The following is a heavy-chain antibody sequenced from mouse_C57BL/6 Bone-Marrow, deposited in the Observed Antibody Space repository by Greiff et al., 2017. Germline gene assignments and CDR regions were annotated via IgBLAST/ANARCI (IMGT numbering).Heavy chain of an antibody. CDR1: GYSITSGYY. Sequence: EVQLVESGPGLVKPSQSLSLTCSVTGYSITSGYYWNWIRQFPGNKLEWMGYISYDGSNNYNPSLKNRISITRDTSKNQFFLKLNSVTTEDTATYYCARGEPYWGQGTLVTVSA. CDR3: ARGEPY. J-gene: IGHJ3*01. V-gene: IGHV3-6*01. CDR2: ISYDGSN.